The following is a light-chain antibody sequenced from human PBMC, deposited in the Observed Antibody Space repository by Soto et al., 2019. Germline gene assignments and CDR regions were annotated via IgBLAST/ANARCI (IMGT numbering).Light chain of an antibody. V-gene: IGKV2-24*01. CDR3: MQSAHFPRP. CDR2: QVS. Sequence: DVVLTQTPLSSPVTLGQPASISCRSSQSLVHGDGNTYLSWLQQRPGQPPRLLIYQVSNRFSGVPDRLSASEAGTDFTLKISRVEAEDVGVYYCMQSAHFPRPFGQATKLEI. CDR1: QSLVHGDGNTY. J-gene: IGKJ1*01.